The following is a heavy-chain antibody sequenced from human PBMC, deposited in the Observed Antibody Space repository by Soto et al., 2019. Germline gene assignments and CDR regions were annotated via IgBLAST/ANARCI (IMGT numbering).Heavy chain of an antibody. J-gene: IGHJ4*02. CDR2: ISSSGSNK. D-gene: IGHD1-20*01. Sequence: QVQLVESGGGLVKPGGSLRLSCAASGFTFSDYYMSWIRQAPGKGLEWVSYISSSGSNKYYADSVKGRFTISRDNAKSSLYLQMNSLRVENTAVYDCARGEDNWNPFPFDYWGQGSLVTVSS. CDR1: GFTFSDYY. V-gene: IGHV3-11*01. CDR3: ARGEDNWNPFPFDY.